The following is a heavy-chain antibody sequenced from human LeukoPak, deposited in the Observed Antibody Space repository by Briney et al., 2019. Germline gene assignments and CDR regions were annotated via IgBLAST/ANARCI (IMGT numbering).Heavy chain of an antibody. CDR2: IYYSGST. J-gene: IGHJ3*02. CDR1: GGSISSSSYY. CDR3: ARGRYFDWLLYDAFDI. D-gene: IGHD3-9*01. V-gene: IGHV4-39*01. Sequence: SETLSLTCTVSGGSISSSSYYWGWIRQPPGKGLEWIGSIYYSGSTYYNPSLKSRVTISVDTSKNQFSLKLSSVTAADTAVYYCARGRYFDWLLYDAFDIWGQGIMVTVSS.